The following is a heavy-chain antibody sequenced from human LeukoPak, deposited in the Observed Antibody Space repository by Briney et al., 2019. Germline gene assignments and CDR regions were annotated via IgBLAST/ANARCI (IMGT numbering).Heavy chain of an antibody. Sequence: ASVKVSCKASGYTLTSYAMHWVRQAPGQRLEWMGWINAGNGNTKYSQKFQGRVTITRDTSASTAYMELSSLRSEDTAVYYCARGAITFGGVIVIGHPFDYWGQGTLVTVSS. V-gene: IGHV1-3*01. CDR2: INAGNGNT. CDR1: GYTLTSYA. CDR3: ARGAITFGGVIVIGHPFDY. J-gene: IGHJ4*02. D-gene: IGHD3-16*02.